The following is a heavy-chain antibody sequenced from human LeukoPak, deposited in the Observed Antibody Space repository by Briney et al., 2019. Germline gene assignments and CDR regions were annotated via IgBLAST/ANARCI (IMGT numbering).Heavy chain of an antibody. CDR3: AACSGGSCYHRYFQH. V-gene: IGHV3-23*01. CDR1: GFTFSSYA. J-gene: IGHJ1*01. CDR2: ISGSGGST. Sequence: GGSLRLSCAASGFTFSSYAMSWDRQAPGKGLEWVSAISGSGGSTYYADSVKGRFTISRDNSKNTLYLQMNGLRAEDTAVYYCAACSGGSCYHRYFQHWGQGTLVTVSS. D-gene: IGHD2-15*01.